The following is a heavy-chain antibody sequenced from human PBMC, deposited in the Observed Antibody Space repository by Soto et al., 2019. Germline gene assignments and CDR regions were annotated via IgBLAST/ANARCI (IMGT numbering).Heavy chain of an antibody. CDR2: IWYDGSNK. J-gene: IGHJ6*02. D-gene: IGHD3-10*01. CDR1: GFTFSSYG. V-gene: IGHV3-33*01. CDR3: ARDTSRKIWFGEFRDYMDV. Sequence: QVQLVESGGGVVQPGRSLRLSCAASGFTFSSYGMHWVRQAPGKGLEWVAVIWYDGSNKYYADSVKGRFTISRDNSKNTLYLQMNSLRAEDTAVYYCARDTSRKIWFGEFRDYMDVWGQGPTVTVSS.